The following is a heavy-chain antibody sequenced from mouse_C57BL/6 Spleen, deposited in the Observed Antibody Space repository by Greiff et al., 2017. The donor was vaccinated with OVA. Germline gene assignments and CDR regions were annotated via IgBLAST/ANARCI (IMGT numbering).Heavy chain of an antibody. J-gene: IGHJ4*01. Sequence: QVQLQQSGPELVKPGASVKISCKASGYAFSSSWMNWVKQRPGKGLEWIGRIYPGDGDTNYNGKFKGKATLTADKSSSTAYMQLSSLTSEDSAVYFCARRGYYGSSYSYAMDYWGQGTSVTVSS. D-gene: IGHD1-1*01. CDR3: ARRGYYGSSYSYAMDY. CDR2: IYPGDGDT. CDR1: GYAFSSSW. V-gene: IGHV1-82*01.